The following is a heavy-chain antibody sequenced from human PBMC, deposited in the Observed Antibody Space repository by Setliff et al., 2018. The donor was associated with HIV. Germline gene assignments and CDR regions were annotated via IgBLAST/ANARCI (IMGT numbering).Heavy chain of an antibody. Sequence: LRLSCAASGLTFSNYWMNWVRQAPGWGLEWVANIKQDGSEEYYVDSVKGRFTISRDNAKNSLYLQLNSLTSDDTAVYYCARDLVVVAPYYCFDPWGQGTLVTVSS. J-gene: IGHJ5*02. CDR2: IKQDGSEE. V-gene: IGHV3-7*03. D-gene: IGHD2-15*01. CDR1: GLTFSNYW. CDR3: ARDLVVVAPYYCFDP.